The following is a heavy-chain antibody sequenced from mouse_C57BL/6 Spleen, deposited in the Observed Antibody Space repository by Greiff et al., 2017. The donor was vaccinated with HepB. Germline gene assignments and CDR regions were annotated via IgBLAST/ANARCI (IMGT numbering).Heavy chain of an antibody. V-gene: IGHV1-19*01. CDR2: INPYNGGT. J-gene: IGHJ4*01. CDR1: GYTFTDYY. Sequence: VQLKESGPLLVKPGASVKMSCKASGYTFTDYYMNWVKQSHGKSLEWIGVINPYNGGTSYNQKFKGKATLTVDKSSSTAYMELNSLTSEDSAVYYCAREYDYDGSYYSMDYWGQGTSVTVSS. D-gene: IGHD2-4*01. CDR3: AREYDYDGSYYSMDY.